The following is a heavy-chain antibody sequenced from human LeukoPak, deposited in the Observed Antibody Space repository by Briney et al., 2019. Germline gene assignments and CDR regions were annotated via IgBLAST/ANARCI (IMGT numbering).Heavy chain of an antibody. V-gene: IGHV3-53*01. J-gene: IGHJ4*02. Sequence: GGSLRLSCAASGFTVSSNYMSWVRQAPGKGLEWVSVICSGGSTYYADSVKGRFAISRDNSKNTLYLQMNSLRAEDTAVYHCARENTAMAYFDYWGQGTLVTVSS. D-gene: IGHD5-18*01. CDR1: GFTVSSNY. CDR2: ICSGGST. CDR3: ARENTAMAYFDY.